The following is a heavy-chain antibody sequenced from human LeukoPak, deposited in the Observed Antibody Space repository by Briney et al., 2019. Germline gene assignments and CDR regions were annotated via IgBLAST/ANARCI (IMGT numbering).Heavy chain of an antibody. J-gene: IGHJ4*02. CDR3: ARAPEWLIFDY. Sequence: GGSLRLSCAASGFAVSSNYMSWVRQAPGKGLEWVSVIYSGGSTYYADSVKGRFTISRHNSKNTLYLQMNSLRAEDTAVYYCARAPEWLIFDYWGQGTLVTVSS. V-gene: IGHV3-53*04. CDR2: IYSGGST. D-gene: IGHD6-19*01. CDR1: GFAVSSNY.